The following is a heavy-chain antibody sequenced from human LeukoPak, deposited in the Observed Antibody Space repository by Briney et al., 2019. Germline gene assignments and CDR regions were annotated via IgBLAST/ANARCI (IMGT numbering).Heavy chain of an antibody. CDR1: GFTFSSYW. J-gene: IGHJ4*02. CDR2: INSDGSST. D-gene: IGHD6-19*01. CDR3: ARDRGYSSGWYWFDY. Sequence: GRSLRLSCAASGFTFSSYWMHWVRQTPGQWLVWVSRINSDGSSTSYADSVKGRFTISRDNAKNTLYLQMNSLRAEDTAVYYCARDRGYSSGWYWFDYWGQGTLVTVSS. V-gene: IGHV3-74*01.